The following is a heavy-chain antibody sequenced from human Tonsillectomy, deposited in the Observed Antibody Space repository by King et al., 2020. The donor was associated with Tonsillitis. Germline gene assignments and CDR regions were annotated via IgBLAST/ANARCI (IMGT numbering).Heavy chain of an antibody. J-gene: IGHJ6*02. CDR1: GFTFTMYW. CDR2: IKRDGSER. V-gene: IGHV3-7*01. D-gene: IGHD2-15*01. Sequence: VQLVESGGGLVQPGGSLRLSCAASGFTFTMYWMSWVRQAPGKGLEWVANIKRDGSERYYIDSVKGRFTISRDNAKNSLYLQMNSLGAEDTAVYYCARNGGYCSGVSCYSPPPIDYYYGLDVWGQGTPVTVSS. CDR3: ARNGGYCSGVSCYSPPPIDYYYGLDV.